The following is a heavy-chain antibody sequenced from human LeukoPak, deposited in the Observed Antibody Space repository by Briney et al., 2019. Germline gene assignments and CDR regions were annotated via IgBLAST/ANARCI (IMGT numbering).Heavy chain of an antibody. CDR1: GGSISSYY. V-gene: IGHV4-59*01. D-gene: IGHD6-13*01. Sequence: SETLSLTCTVSGGSISSYYWSWIRRPPGKGLEWIGYIYYSGSTNYNPSLKSRVTISVDTSKNQFSLKLSSVTAADTAVYYCARWIAAAGIHTGTYYFDYWGQGTLVTVSS. J-gene: IGHJ4*02. CDR2: IYYSGST. CDR3: ARWIAAAGIHTGTYYFDY.